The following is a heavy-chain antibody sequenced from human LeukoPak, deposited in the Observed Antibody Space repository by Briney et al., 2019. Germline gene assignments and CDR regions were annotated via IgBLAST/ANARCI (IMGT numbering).Heavy chain of an antibody. D-gene: IGHD3-3*01. V-gene: IGHV4-59*08. Sequence: SETLPLTCTVSGGSISSYYWSWIRQPPGKGLEWIGYIYYSGSTNYNPSLKSRVTISVDTSKNQFSLKLSSVTAADTAVYYCARHQERITIFGVADIYYYYYGMDVWGQGTTVTVSS. CDR2: IYYSGST. CDR3: ARHQERITIFGVADIYYYYYGMDV. J-gene: IGHJ6*02. CDR1: GGSISSYY.